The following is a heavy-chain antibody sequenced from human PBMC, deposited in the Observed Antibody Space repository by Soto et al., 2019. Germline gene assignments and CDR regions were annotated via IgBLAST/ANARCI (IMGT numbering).Heavy chain of an antibody. J-gene: IGHJ4*02. CDR2: ISAYNGNT. V-gene: IGHV1-18*01. Sequence: GASVKVSCKASGYTFTSYGISWVRQAPGQGLEWMGWISAYNGNTNYAQKLQGRVTMTTDTSTSTAYMELRSLRSDDTAVNYCARKQYFDRSSWPPDYWGQEPLVPVSS. D-gene: IGHD6-13*01. CDR3: ARKQYFDRSSWPPDY. CDR1: GYTFTSYG.